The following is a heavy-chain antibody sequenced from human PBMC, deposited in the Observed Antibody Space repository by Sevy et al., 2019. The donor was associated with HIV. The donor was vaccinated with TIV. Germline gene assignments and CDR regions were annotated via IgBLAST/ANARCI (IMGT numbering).Heavy chain of an antibody. CDR2: LSYDDSDE. Sequence: GGSLRLSCAASGFIFSTSTMHWVRQAPGKGLEGVAILSYDDSDENYADSVKGRFTISRDSSKNTLYLQMNSLRTEDTAVYYCAKDYLGSIDYWGQGTLVTVSS. V-gene: IGHV3-30-3*02. CDR1: GFIFSTST. D-gene: IGHD3-10*01. CDR3: AKDYLGSIDY. J-gene: IGHJ4*02.